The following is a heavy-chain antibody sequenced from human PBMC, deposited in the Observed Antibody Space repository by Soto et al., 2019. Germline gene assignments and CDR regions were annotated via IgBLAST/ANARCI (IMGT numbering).Heavy chain of an antibody. Sequence: SETLSLTCTVSGGSVSSGSYYRSWIRQPPGKGLEWIGYIYYSGSTNYNPSLKSRVTISVDTSKNQFSLKLSSVTAADTAVYYCARGYYDILTGYFSNNWFDPWGQGTLVTVSS. CDR2: IYYSGST. CDR1: GGSVSSGSYY. J-gene: IGHJ5*02. V-gene: IGHV4-61*01. D-gene: IGHD3-9*01. CDR3: ARGYYDILTGYFSNNWFDP.